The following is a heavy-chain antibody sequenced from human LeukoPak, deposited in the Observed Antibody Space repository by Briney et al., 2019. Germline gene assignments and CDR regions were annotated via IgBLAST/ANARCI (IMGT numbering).Heavy chain of an antibody. J-gene: IGHJ4*02. Sequence: WASVKVSCKASGYIFTSYDINWVRQATGQGLEWMGWMSPNSGNTGYAQKFQERVTITRDMSSSTAYMELSSLRSEDTAVYYCAADRWLDGYNLDYWGQGTLVTVSS. CDR1: GYIFTSYD. CDR3: AADRWLDGYNLDY. V-gene: IGHV1-8*01. D-gene: IGHD5-24*01. CDR2: MSPNSGNT.